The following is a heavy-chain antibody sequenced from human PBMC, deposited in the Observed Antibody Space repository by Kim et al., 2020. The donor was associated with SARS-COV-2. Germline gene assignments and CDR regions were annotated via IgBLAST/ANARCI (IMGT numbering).Heavy chain of an antibody. J-gene: IGHJ4*02. Sequence: ASVKVSCKASGYTFPTSGISWVRQAPGQGLEWMGWISADNGNTNYAQNLQGRVTMTTDTSTRTAYMELRSLRSDDTAVYYCGRDTRWYSSSWYVDNWGQGPLVTVSS. V-gene: IGHV1-18*01. CDR3: GRDTRWYSSSWYVDN. CDR2: ISADNGNT. CDR1: GYTFPTSG. D-gene: IGHD6-13*01.